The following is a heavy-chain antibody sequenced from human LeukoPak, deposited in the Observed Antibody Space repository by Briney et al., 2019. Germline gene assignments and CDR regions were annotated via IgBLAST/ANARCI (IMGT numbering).Heavy chain of an antibody. J-gene: IGHJ4*02. CDR3: ARGPPTLEWFPSD. CDR1: GGSISSYY. Sequence: SETLSLTCTVSGGSISSYYWSWIRQPPGKGLEWIGCIYYSGTTNYNPSLKSRVTISVDTSKNQFSLKLSSVTAADTAVYYCARGPPTLEWFPSDWGQGTLVTVSS. CDR2: IYYSGTT. D-gene: IGHD3-3*01. V-gene: IGHV4-59*12.